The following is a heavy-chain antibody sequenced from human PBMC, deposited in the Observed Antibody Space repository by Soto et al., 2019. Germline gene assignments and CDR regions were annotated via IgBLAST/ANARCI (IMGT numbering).Heavy chain of an antibody. CDR3: ATDVCTVTGMRCAFDI. CDR1: GGTFSSYA. J-gene: IGHJ3*02. CDR2: IIPIFGTA. Sequence: QVQLVQSGAEVKKPGSSVKVSCKASGGTFSSYAISWVRQAPGQGLEWMGGIIPIFGTANYAQKFQGRVTITADESTSTAYMELSSLRSEDTAVYYCATDVCTVTGMRCAFDIWGQGTMVTVSS. D-gene: IGHD4-17*01. V-gene: IGHV1-69*01.